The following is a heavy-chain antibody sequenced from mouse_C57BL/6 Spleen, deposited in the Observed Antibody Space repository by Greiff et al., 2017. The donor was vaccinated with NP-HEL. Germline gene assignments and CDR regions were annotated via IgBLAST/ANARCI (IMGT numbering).Heavy chain of an antibody. J-gene: IGHJ2*01. CDR3: TGHYYGRGPYFDY. V-gene: IGHV14-1*01. Sequence: EVQLQQSGAELVRPGASVKLSCTASGFNIKDYYMHWVKQRPEQGLEWIGRIDPEDGDTEYAPKFQGKATMTADTSSNTAYLQLSSLTSEDTAVYYCTGHYYGRGPYFDYWGQGTTLTVSS. CDR2: IDPEDGDT. CDR1: GFNIKDYY. D-gene: IGHD1-1*01.